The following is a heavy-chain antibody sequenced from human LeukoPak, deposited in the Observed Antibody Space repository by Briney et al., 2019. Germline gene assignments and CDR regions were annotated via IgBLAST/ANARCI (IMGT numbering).Heavy chain of an antibody. J-gene: IGHJ4*02. CDR3: TTYRYSYGSTGYSYFDY. V-gene: IGHV3-15*01. D-gene: IGHD3-22*01. CDR1: GLTFGNAW. Sequence: GGSRRLSCAASGLTFGNAWMSWVRQAPGKGLEWVARITSKTSGEATDYAAPVRGRFTISRDDSKATLYLQMDSLETEDTAIYYCTTYRYSYGSTGYSYFDYWGQGILATVSS. CDR2: ITSKTSGEAT.